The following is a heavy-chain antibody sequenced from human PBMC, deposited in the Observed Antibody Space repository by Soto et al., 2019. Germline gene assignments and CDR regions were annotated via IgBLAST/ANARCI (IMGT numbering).Heavy chain of an antibody. J-gene: IGHJ4*02. D-gene: IGHD3-9*01. CDR3: AKISGILTGYPDY. Sequence: TGGSLRLSCAASGFSCSSYAMSWVRQAPGKGLEWVSAISGSGGSTYYADSVKGRFTISRDNSKNTLYLQMNSLRAEDTAVYFCAKISGILTGYPDYWGQGTLVTVSS. V-gene: IGHV3-23*01. CDR1: GFSCSSYA. CDR2: ISGSGGST.